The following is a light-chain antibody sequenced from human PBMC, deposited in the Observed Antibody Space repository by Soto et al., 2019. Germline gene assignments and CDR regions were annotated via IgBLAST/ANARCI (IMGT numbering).Light chain of an antibody. CDR2: DAS. J-gene: IGKJ1*01. CDR1: QGISTW. CDR3: QQYNSYSGT. Sequence: DIQMTQSPSTLSASVGDRVTITCRASQGISTWLAWYQQKPRTAPKLLIFDASRLQSGVPSRFSGSGSGTEFTLTISSLQPDDVATYYCQQYNSYSGTFGQGTKVDIK. V-gene: IGKV1-5*01.